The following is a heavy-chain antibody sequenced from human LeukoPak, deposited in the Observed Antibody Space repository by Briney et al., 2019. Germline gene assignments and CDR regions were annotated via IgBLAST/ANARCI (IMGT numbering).Heavy chain of an antibody. Sequence: GGSLRPSCAASGFTFSSYAMHWVRQAPGKGLEWVAVISYDGSNKYYADSVKGRFTISRDNSKNTLYLQMNSLRAEDTAVYYCARRGSGSYYYFDYWGQGTLVTVPS. CDR3: ARRGSGSYYYFDY. V-gene: IGHV3-30*04. CDR2: ISYDGSNK. J-gene: IGHJ4*02. CDR1: GFTFSSYA. D-gene: IGHD1-26*01.